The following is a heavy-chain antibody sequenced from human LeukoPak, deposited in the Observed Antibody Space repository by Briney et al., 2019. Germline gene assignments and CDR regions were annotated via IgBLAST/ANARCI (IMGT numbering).Heavy chain of an antibody. CDR2: IKSKTDGGTT. Sequence: PGGSLRLSCAASGFTFSNAWMSWVRQAPGKGLEWVGRIKSKTDGGTTDYAAPVKGRFTISRDDSKSIAYLQMNSLKTEDTAVYYCTRADFSLTGYYYYYYMDVWGKGTTVTISS. D-gene: IGHD3-9*01. CDR3: TRADFSLTGYYYYYYMDV. J-gene: IGHJ6*03. CDR1: GFTFSNAW. V-gene: IGHV3-15*01.